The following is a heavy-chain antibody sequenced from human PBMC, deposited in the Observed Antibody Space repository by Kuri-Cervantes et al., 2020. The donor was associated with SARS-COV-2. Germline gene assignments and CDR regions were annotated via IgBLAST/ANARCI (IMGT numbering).Heavy chain of an antibody. CDR2: IGTAGDT. CDR1: GFTFSSYD. D-gene: IGHD2-2*02. Sequence: GESLKISCAASGFTFSSYDMHWVRQATGKGLEWVSAIGTAGDTYYPGSVKGRFTISRENAKNALYLQMNSLRGEDTAVYYCARGVYCSSTSCYKGYIQHWGQGTLVTVSS. CDR3: ARGVYCSSTSCYKGYIQH. V-gene: IGHV3-13*01. J-gene: IGHJ1*01.